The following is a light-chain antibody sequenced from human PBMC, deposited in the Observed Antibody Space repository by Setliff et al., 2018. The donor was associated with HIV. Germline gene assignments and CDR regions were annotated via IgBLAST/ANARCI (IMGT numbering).Light chain of an antibody. V-gene: IGLV2-18*02. Sequence: QSALTQPPSVSESPGQSVTISCTGTSSDVGSSNRVSWYQQPPGTAPRLMIYEVSSRPSGVPNRFSGSKSGNTASLTISGLPAEDEADYYCSSGTSSSTPYVFGTGTKVTVL. CDR3: SSGTSSSTPYV. CDR2: EVS. CDR1: SSDVGSSNR. J-gene: IGLJ1*01.